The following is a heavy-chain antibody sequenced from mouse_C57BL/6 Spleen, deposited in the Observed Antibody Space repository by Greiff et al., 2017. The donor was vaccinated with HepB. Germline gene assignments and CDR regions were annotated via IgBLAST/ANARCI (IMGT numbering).Heavy chain of an antibody. CDR2: MYPGDGDT. CDR1: GYAFSSSW. J-gene: IGHJ3*01. CDR3: ARPFAY. V-gene: IGHV1-82*01. Sequence: QVQLKESGPELVKPGASVKISCKASGYAFSSSWMNWVKQRPGKGLEWIGRMYPGDGDTNYNGKFKGKATLTADKSSSTAYMQLSSLTSEDSAVYFCARPFAYWGQGTLVTVSA.